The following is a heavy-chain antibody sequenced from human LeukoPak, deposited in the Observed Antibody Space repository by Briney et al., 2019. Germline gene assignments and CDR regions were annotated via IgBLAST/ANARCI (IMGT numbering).Heavy chain of an antibody. CDR3: AAADATTESGFDY. Sequence: ASVKVSCKASAYIFTRYHIHWVRQAPGQGLEWMGIINRSGGGTSYAQKFQGRVTMTSDTPTSTVYMELSSLRSEDTAVYYCAAADATTESGFDYWGQGTLDTVSS. D-gene: IGHD4-17*01. CDR2: INRSGGGT. V-gene: IGHV1-46*01. J-gene: IGHJ4*02. CDR1: AYIFTRYH.